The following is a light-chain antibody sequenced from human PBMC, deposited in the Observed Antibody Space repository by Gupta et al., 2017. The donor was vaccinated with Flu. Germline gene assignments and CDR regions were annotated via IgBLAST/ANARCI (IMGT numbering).Light chain of an antibody. CDR1: NIVIDS. J-gene: IGLJ1*01. Sequence: GGNNIVIDSVHGYQQMPGKAPVLVIYTDNDRPSGIPDSFAGSNSGNTATLTISRVEAGDEADYYCQGWDSSSNLYFFGTGTKVTVL. CDR3: QGWDSSSNLYF. V-gene: IGLV3-21*04. CDR2: TDN.